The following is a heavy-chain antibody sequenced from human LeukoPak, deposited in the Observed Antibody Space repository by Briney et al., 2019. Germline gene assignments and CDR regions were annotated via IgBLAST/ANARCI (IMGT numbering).Heavy chain of an antibody. V-gene: IGHV1-18*01. CDR2: ISAYNGNT. CDR1: GYTFTSFG. CDR3: AGIAVVGTSYFDY. D-gene: IGHD6-19*01. J-gene: IGHJ4*02. Sequence: GASVKVSCKASGYTFTSFGISWVRQAPGLGLEWMGWISAYNGNTNSAQKLQGRVTMTTDTSTSTAYMELRSLRPDDTAVYYCAGIAVVGTSYFDYWGQGTLVTISS.